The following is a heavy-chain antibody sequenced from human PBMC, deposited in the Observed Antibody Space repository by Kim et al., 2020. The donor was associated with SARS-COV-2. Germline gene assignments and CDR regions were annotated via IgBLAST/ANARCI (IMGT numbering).Heavy chain of an antibody. V-gene: IGHV4-31*03. J-gene: IGHJ4*02. D-gene: IGHD3-10*01. CDR1: GGSISSGGYY. CDR3: ARTAAYGSGSYYNAKSQAADY. CDR2: IYYSGST. Sequence: SETLSLTCTVSGGSISSGGYYWSWIRQHPGKGLEWIGYIYYSGSTYYNPSLKSRVTISVDTSKNQFSLKLSSVTAADTAVYYCARTAAYGSGSYYNAKSQAADYWGQGTLVTVSS.